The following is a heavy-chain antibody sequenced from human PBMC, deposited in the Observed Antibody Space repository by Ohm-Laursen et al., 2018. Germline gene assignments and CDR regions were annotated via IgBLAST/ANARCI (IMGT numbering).Heavy chain of an antibody. CDR2: IYHSGST. J-gene: IGHJ4*02. CDR1: GYSISSGYY. CDR3: ARLDPTAMGHYAFDY. D-gene: IGHD5-18*01. Sequence: SETLSLTCAVSGYSISSGYYWGWIRQPPGKGLEWIGSIYHSGSTYYNPSLKSRVTISVDTSKNQFSLKLSSVTVADTAVYYCARLDPTAMGHYAFDYWGQGTLVTVSS. V-gene: IGHV4-38-2*01.